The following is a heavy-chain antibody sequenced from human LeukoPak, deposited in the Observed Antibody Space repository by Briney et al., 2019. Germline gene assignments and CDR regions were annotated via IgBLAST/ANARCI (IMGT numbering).Heavy chain of an antibody. J-gene: IGHJ6*03. V-gene: IGHV4-61*09. CDR1: GGSISSGSYY. Sequence: SETLSLTCTVSGGSISSGSYYWSWIRQPAGKGLEWIGHIYTSGSTNYNPSLKSRVTISVDTSKNQFSLKLSSVTAADTAVYYCARGPPPGYYYYYYMDVGAKGPRSPSP. CDR3: ARGPPPGYYYYYYMDV. CDR2: IYTSGST.